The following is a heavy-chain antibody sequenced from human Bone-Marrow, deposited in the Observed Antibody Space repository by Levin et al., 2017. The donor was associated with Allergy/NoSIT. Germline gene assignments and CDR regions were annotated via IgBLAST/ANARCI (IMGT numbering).Heavy chain of an antibody. CDR2: INYSGST. J-gene: IGHJ5*02. D-gene: IGHD3-10*01. V-gene: IGHV4-31*03. Sequence: SETLSLTCSVSGGSISSGGHYWSWIRQHPGKGLEWIGYINYSGSTYYNPSLESRVTISVDTSKSQFSLKLTSVTAADTAVYYCARDGSATLSWFDPWGQGTLVIVSS. CDR3: ARDGSATLSWFDP. CDR1: GGSISSGGHY.